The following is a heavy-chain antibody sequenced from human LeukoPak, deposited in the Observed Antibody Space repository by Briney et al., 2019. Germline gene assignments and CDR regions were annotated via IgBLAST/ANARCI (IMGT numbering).Heavy chain of an antibody. CDR2: ISSSSSTI. D-gene: IGHD2-2*02. CDR3: QVVPAAIPPSYQDY. J-gene: IGHJ4*02. Sequence: GGSLRLSCAASGFTFSSYSMNWVRQAPGKGLEWVSYISSSSSTIYYADSVKGRFTISRGNAKNSLYLQMNSLRAEDTAVYYCQVVPAAIPPSYQDYWGQGTLVTVSS. CDR1: GFTFSSYS. V-gene: IGHV3-48*04.